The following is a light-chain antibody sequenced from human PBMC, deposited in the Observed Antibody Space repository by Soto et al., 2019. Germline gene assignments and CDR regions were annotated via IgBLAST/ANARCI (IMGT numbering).Light chain of an antibody. CDR1: QSVSNY. J-gene: IGKJ1*01. CDR3: QLRRNSPPTWT. Sequence: EIVLTQSPATLSLSPGERATLSCRASQSVSNYLAWYQHKPGQAPRLLIYDASSRATGIPARFSGSGSGTDFTLTISSLVPEDFAVYFCQLRRNSPPTWTFGQGTKVEIK. V-gene: IGKV3-11*01. CDR2: DAS.